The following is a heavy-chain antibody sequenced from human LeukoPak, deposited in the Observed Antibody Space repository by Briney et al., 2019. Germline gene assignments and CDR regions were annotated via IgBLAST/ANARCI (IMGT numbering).Heavy chain of an antibody. D-gene: IGHD6-25*01. CDR2: IYHSGST. V-gene: IGHV4-38-2*01. J-gene: IGHJ4*02. CDR1: GYSISSGYY. CDR3: ARQAAVDY. Sequence: SETLSLTCAVSGYSISSGYYWGWIRQPPGKGLEWIGSIYHSGSTYYNPSLKSRVTISVDTSENQFSLKLSSVTAADTAVYYCARQAAVDYWGQGTLVTVSS.